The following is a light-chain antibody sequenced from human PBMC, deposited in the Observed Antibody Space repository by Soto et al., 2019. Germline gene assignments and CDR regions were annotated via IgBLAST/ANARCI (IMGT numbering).Light chain of an antibody. J-gene: IGLJ2*01. CDR1: SSNIGSNY. CDR2: RNN. Sequence: QSVLTQPPSASGTPGQRVTISCSGSSSNIGSNYVYWYQQLPGTAPKLLIYRNNQRPSGVPDRFSGSKSGTSASLAISGLRSEDEADYYCAAWDDSLSGPVVFGGGTQLTVL. V-gene: IGLV1-47*01. CDR3: AAWDDSLSGPVV.